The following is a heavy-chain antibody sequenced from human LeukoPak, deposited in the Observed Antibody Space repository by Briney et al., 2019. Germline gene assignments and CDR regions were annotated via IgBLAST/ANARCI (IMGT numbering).Heavy chain of an antibody. Sequence: GGSLRLSCAASGFTFSSYSMNWVRQAPGKGLEWVSYISSSSSNIYHADSVKGRFTISRDNAKNSLYLQMNSLRAEDTAVYYCARGRGWTRYYFDYWGQGTLVTVSS. D-gene: IGHD3/OR15-3a*01. J-gene: IGHJ4*02. CDR1: GFTFSSYS. CDR3: ARGRGWTRYYFDY. CDR2: ISSSSSNI. V-gene: IGHV3-48*01.